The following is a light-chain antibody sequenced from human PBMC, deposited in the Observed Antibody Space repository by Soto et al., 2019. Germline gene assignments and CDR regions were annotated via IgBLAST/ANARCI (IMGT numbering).Light chain of an antibody. CDR2: DAS. CDR1: QTIRRW. Sequence: DIEMTQSPSTLSASVGDRLTITCRASQTIRRWLAWYQQRPGKAPKVLIYDASTLESGVPARFSGSGSETEFTLTISSLQPEDSATYYCKNYNSDPWAFGQGTKVDI. J-gene: IGKJ1*01. CDR3: KNYNSDPWA. V-gene: IGKV1-5*01.